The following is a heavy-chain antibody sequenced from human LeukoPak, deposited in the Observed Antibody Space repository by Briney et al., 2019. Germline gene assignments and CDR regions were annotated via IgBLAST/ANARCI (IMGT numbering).Heavy chain of an antibody. V-gene: IGHV3-53*01. CDR3: ARGTLVAAAGEFGY. D-gene: IGHD6-13*01. J-gene: IGHJ4*02. Sequence: GGSLRLSCVASGFTVSSNYMSWVRQAPGKGLEWVSVIYSGGSTYYADSVKGRFTISRDNSKNTLYLQMNSLRAEDTAVYYCARGTLVAAAGEFGYWGQGTLVTVSS. CDR1: GFTVSSNY. CDR2: IYSGGST.